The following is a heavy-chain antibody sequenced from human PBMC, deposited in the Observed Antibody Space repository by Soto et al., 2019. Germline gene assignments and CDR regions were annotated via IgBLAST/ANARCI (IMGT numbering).Heavy chain of an antibody. CDR3: ARVPDFRGYYYYYYMDV. V-gene: IGHV4-59*01. CDR2: IYYSGST. CDR1: GGSISSYY. Sequence: SETLSLTCTVSGGSISSYYWSWIRQPPGKELEWIGYIYYSGSTNYNPSLKSRVTISVDTSKNQFSLKLSSVTAADTAVYYCARVPDFRGYYYYYYMDVWGKGTTVTVSS. J-gene: IGHJ6*03. D-gene: IGHD3-3*01.